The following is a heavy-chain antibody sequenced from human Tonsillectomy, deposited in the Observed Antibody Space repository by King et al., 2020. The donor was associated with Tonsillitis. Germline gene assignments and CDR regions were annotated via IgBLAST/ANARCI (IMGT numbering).Heavy chain of an antibody. J-gene: IGHJ4*02. D-gene: IGHD3-22*01. Sequence: QLQESGPGLVKPSETLSLTCTVSGGSISPYYWTWIRQPPGEGLEWIAYLYHSGSPNSNPSLKSRVTISLDKAKNHLSLRLSSVTAADTAGYYCARATTSYAGSTGYPLIDYWGRGTLVTVSS. CDR2: LYHSGSP. CDR1: GGSISPYY. CDR3: ARATTSYAGSTGYPLIDY. V-gene: IGHV4-59*01.